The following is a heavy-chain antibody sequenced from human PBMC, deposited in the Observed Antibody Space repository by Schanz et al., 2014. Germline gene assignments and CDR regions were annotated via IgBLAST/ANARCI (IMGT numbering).Heavy chain of an antibody. CDR3: VREGSTTPVAGLRSFDWLGRFVY. CDR2: VRKKEFSDDTE. CDR1: GFSFSDHA. J-gene: IGHJ4*02. V-gene: IGHV3-72*01. D-gene: IGHD3-9*01. Sequence: EVELVESGGGLVQPGGSLRLSCAASGFSFSDHAMDWVRQAAGKGLEWVGRVRKKEFSDDTEEYAASVRGRFTISRDDSKNVVNLQMNGLKTEDTAMYYCVREGSTTPVAGLRSFDWLGRFVYWGQGALVTFSS.